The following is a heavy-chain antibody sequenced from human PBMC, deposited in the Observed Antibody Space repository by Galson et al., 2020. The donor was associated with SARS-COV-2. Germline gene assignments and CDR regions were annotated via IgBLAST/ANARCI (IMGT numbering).Heavy chain of an antibody. CDR1: GFTFSSYG. D-gene: IGHD1-26*01. CDR2: IWYDGSNK. V-gene: IGHV3-33*01. CDR3: ARGVEWELAS. J-gene: IGHJ5*02. Sequence: GGSLRLSCAASGFTFSSYGMHWVRQAPGQGLEWVAVIWYDGSNKYYADPVKGRFTISRDNSKNTLYLQMNSLRAEDTAVYYCARGVEWELASWGQGTLVTVSS.